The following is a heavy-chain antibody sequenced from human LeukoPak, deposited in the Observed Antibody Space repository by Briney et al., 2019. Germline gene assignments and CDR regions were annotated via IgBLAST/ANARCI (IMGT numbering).Heavy chain of an antibody. J-gene: IGHJ4*02. CDR1: GGSFSGYY. Sequence: SETLSLTCAVYGGSFSGYYWGWIRQPPGKGLEWIGSIYYSGSTYYNPSLKSRVTISVDTSKNQFSLKLSSVTAADTAVYYCARGVWSIAAAGHFDYWGQGTLVTVSS. D-gene: IGHD6-13*01. CDR3: ARGVWSIAAAGHFDY. V-gene: IGHV4-34*01. CDR2: IYYSGST.